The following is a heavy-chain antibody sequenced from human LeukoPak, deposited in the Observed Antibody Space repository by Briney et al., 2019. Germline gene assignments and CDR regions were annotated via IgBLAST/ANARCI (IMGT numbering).Heavy chain of an antibody. Sequence: SETLSLTCAVYGGSFSGYYWSWIRQPPGKGLEWIGEINHSGSTNYNPSLKSRVTISVDTSKNQFSLKLSSVTAADTAVYYCARGYCSGGNCYYFDYWGQGILVTVSS. V-gene: IGHV4-34*01. CDR1: GGSFSGYY. J-gene: IGHJ4*02. CDR3: ARGYCSGGNCYYFDY. CDR2: INHSGST. D-gene: IGHD2-15*01.